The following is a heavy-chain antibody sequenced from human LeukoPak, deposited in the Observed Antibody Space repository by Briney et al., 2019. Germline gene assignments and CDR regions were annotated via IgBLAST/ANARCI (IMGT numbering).Heavy chain of an antibody. J-gene: IGHJ4*02. D-gene: IGHD3-9*01. Sequence: GGSLRLSCAASGFTFSSYGMHWVRQAPGKGLEWVAVIWYDGSNKYYADSVKGRFTMSRDNSKNTLYLQMNSLRAEDTAVYYCARGRYDILTGYYYHYWGQGTLVTVSS. CDR2: IWYDGSNK. V-gene: IGHV3-33*01. CDR3: ARGRYDILTGYYYHY. CDR1: GFTFSSYG.